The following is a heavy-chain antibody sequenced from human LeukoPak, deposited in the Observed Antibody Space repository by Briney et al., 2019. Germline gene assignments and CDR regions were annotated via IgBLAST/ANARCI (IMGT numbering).Heavy chain of an antibody. CDR3: ARLYERYYDSSGYIGP. V-gene: IGHV5-51*01. J-gene: IGHJ5*02. CDR2: AYPGDSGA. Sequence: GESLKISCKISVYILTRNWIGWVRQVPGKGLEWMGLAYPGDSGAKYSPSFQGQVTISADKSISTAYLQWSSLKASDTAMYYCARLYERYYDSSGYIGPWGQGTLVTVSS. CDR1: VYILTRNW. D-gene: IGHD3-22*01.